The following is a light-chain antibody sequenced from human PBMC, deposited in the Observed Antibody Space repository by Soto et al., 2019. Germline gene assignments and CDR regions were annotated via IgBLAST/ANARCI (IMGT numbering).Light chain of an antibody. V-gene: IGLV2-8*01. Sequence: QSALTQPPSASGSPGQSVTISYTGTSSDVGGYNYVSWYQQHPGKAPKLIIYEVYKRPSGVTDRFSGSKSGNTAALTVSGLQAEDEADYYCSSYVCTNSYVFGTGTKLTVL. CDR3: SSYVCTNSYV. J-gene: IGLJ1*01. CDR2: EVY. CDR1: SSDVGGYNY.